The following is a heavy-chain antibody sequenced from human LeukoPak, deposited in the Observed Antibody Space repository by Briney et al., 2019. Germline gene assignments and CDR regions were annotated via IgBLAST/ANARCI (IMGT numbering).Heavy chain of an antibody. CDR1: GFSFSSYN. D-gene: IGHD3-22*01. CDR2: ITSSSTYT. V-gene: IGHV3-21*01. Sequence: GSLRLSCAASGFSFSSYNMNWVRQTPGKGLEWVSSITSSSTYTFYADSVKGRFTISRDNARNSLYLQMNSLRAEDTAVYYCARRMNYYDSSGYYSDYWGQGTLVTVSS. CDR3: ARRMNYYDSSGYYSDY. J-gene: IGHJ4*02.